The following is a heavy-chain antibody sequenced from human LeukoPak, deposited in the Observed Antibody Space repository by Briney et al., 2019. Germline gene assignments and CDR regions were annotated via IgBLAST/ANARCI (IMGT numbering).Heavy chain of an antibody. D-gene: IGHD6-13*01. J-gene: IGHJ1*01. CDR3: ASSWGQQLYFQR. V-gene: IGHV4-39*01. CDR2: IYYSGST. CDR1: GGSISSSSYY. Sequence: SETLSLTCTVSGGSISSSSYYWGWIRQPPGEGLEWIGSIYYSGSTYYNPPLKSRVTISVDTSKNQFSLKLSSVTAADTAVYYCASSWGQQLYFQRWGQGTLVTVSS.